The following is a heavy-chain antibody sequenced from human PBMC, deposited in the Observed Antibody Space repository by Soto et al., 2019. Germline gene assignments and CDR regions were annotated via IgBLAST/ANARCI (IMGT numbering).Heavy chain of an antibody. J-gene: IGHJ5*02. CDR2: IIPIFGTA. D-gene: IGHD2-15*01. V-gene: IGHV1-69*13. CDR1: GGTFSSYA. Sequence: SVKVSCKASGGTFSSYAISWVRQAPGQGLEWMGGIIPIFGTANYAQKFQGRVTITADESTSTAYMELSSLRSEDTAVYYCARAIVVVVAATNWFDPWGQGTLVTVSS. CDR3: ARAIVVVVAATNWFDP.